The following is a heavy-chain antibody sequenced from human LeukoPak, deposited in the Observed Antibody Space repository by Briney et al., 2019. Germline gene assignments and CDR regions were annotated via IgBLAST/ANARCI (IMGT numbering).Heavy chain of an antibody. V-gene: IGHV1-2*02. CDR2: INPNSGGT. CDR3: ARGPAAPSGYYYYYYYMDV. Sequence: ASVKVSCKASGYTFTDYYMHWVRQAPGQGLEWMGWINPNSGGTNYAQKFQGRVTMTRDTSISTAYMDLSRLGSDDTAVYYCARGPAAPSGYYYYYYYMDVWGKGTTVTVSS. J-gene: IGHJ6*03. CDR1: GYTFTDYY. D-gene: IGHD2-2*01.